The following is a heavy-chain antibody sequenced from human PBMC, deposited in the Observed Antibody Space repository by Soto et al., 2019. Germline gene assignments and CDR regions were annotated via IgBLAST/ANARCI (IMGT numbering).Heavy chain of an antibody. V-gene: IGHV4-4*02. Sequence: QVQLQESGPGLVKPSGTLSLTCAVSGDSISSPKWWTWLRQPPGKGLEWIGDLLHGGTTNYNPSLKSRVTLSVDTSQNQFSLNLTSVTAADTAIYYCAYSTGWYRYDVWGQGTSVTVSS. CDR2: LLHGGTT. CDR3: AYSTGWYRYDV. J-gene: IGHJ3*01. D-gene: IGHD6-19*01. CDR1: GDSISSPKW.